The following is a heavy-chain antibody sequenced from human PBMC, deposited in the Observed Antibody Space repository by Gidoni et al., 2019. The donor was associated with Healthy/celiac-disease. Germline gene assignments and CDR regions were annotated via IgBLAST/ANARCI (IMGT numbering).Heavy chain of an antibody. D-gene: IGHD4-4*01. CDR2: IYSGGRT. CDR3: AREGDYSKFDY. J-gene: IGHJ4*02. Sequence: EVQLVESGGGLVQPGGSLRLSCAASGFTVSSNYMSWVRQAPGKGLEWVSVIYSGGRTYYADSVKGRFTISRDNSKNTLYLQMNSLRAEDTAVYYCAREGDYSKFDYWGQGTLVTVSS. V-gene: IGHV3-66*02. CDR1: GFTVSSNY.